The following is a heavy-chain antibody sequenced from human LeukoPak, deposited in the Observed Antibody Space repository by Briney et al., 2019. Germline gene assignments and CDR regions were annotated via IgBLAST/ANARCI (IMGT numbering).Heavy chain of an antibody. CDR2: ISTYDGNA. CDR1: GYSFTSYG. D-gene: IGHD7-27*01. V-gene: IGHV1-18*01. Sequence: ASVKVSCKASGYSFTSYGITWVRQAPGQGLEWMGWISTYDGNANYAQKLQGRVTMTTDTSTITAYMELRSLRSDDTAVYYCARGPPNWGFDFWGQGALVTVSS. J-gene: IGHJ4*02. CDR3: ARGPPNWGFDF.